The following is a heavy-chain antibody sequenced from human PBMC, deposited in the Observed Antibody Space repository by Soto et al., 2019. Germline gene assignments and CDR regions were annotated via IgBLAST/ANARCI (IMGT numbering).Heavy chain of an antibody. CDR1: GYNFASFC. CDR2: IYPGDSDT. Sequence: PGESLKISCKGSGYNFASFCIGWVRQMPGKGLEWMGIIYPGDSDTRYSPSFQGQVTISADKSISTAYLQWSSLKASDTAMYYCARRRNGGSKRDAFDIWGQGTMVTVSS. D-gene: IGHD7-27*01. V-gene: IGHV5-51*01. J-gene: IGHJ3*02. CDR3: ARRRNGGSKRDAFDI.